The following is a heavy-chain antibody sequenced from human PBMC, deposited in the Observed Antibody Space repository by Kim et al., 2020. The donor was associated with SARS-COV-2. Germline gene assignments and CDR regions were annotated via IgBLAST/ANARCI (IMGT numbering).Heavy chain of an antibody. CDR1: GFTFSDYN. J-gene: IGHJ4*02. D-gene: IGHD3-16*02. CDR2: ISSSSCYI. Sequence: GGSLRLSCAASGFTFSDYNMNWVRQAPGKGLEWVSSISSSSCYIYYADSVKGRFTISRDNGKNSLYLQVNSLRAEDTAVYYCARENGDYVWGSYRYFDFWGQGTLVTVSS. V-gene: IGHV3-21*01. CDR3: ARENGDYVWGSYRYFDF.